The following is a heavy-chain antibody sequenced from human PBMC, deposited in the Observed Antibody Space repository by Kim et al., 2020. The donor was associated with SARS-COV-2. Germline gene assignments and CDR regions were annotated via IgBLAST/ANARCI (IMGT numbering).Heavy chain of an antibody. D-gene: IGHD3-10*01. CDR3: ARGLLVVRGVTAWGY. CDR1: GFTFSSYS. CDR2: ISSSSSYI. Sequence: GGSLRLSCAASGFTFSSYSMNWVRQAPGKGLEWVSSISSSSSYIYYADSVKGRFTISRDNAKNSLYLQMNSLRAEDTAVYYCARGLLVVRGVTAWGYWGQGTLVTVSS. J-gene: IGHJ4*02. V-gene: IGHV3-21*01.